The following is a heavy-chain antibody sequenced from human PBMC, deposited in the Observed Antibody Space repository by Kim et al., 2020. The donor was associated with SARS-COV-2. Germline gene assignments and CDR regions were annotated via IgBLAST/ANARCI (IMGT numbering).Heavy chain of an antibody. V-gene: IGHV3-48*03. J-gene: IGHJ6*02. Sequence: GGSLRLSCVASGFTLSSYEVNWVRLAPGKGLEWVSYISHSGSTTAYADSVRGRFTISRDNAKDSLYLQRNSLRVEDTAVYYCARSRLLQVGSTRYSGMDVWGQGTPVTVSS. CDR3: ARSRLLQVGSTRYSGMDV. D-gene: IGHD3-16*01. CDR1: GFTLSSYE. CDR2: ISHSGSTT.